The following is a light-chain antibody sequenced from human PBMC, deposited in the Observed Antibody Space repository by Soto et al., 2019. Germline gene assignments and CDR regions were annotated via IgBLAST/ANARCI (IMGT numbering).Light chain of an antibody. CDR3: QNTRIFALT. CDR1: QAITSL. Sequence: DIHVTQSPSSVSASVGDRVTITCRASQAITSLLDWYQQNPGRAPKLLLYSASILQSGSSSRFTGSGSGTAFPPTITLLQPDDAAVYYFQNTRIFALTFGGGTKVEI. V-gene: IGKV1-12*01. CDR2: SAS. J-gene: IGKJ4*01.